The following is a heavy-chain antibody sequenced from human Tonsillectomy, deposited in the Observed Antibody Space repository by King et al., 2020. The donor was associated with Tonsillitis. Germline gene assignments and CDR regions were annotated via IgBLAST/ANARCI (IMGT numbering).Heavy chain of an antibody. Sequence: QLVQSGGGVVQPGGSLRLSCAASGFTFSHYGMHWVRQAPGKGLEWVAFIRDDGSNRQYVDSVKGRFTISRDNSKNTLDLQMNSLRAEDTAVYYCAGMVYAGDYWGQGPLVTVSS. D-gene: IGHD2-8*01. V-gene: IGHV3-30*02. J-gene: IGHJ4*02. CDR2: IRDDGSNR. CDR1: GFTFSHYG. CDR3: AGMVYAGDY.